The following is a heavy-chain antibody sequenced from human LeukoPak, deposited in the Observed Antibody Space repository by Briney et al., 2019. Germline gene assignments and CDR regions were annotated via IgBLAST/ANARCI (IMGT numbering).Heavy chain of an antibody. CDR1: GFTFSHYG. CDR3: TRKGSQWDFLVDY. Sequence: PGGSLRLSCAASGFTFSHYGMTWVRQAPGKGLEWVSAISGSGGSTYYAGSVKGRFTISRDNSKNTLYLQMDSLTAEDTAVYYCTRKGSQWDFLVDYWGQGTRVAVSP. J-gene: IGHJ4*02. V-gene: IGHV3-23*01. D-gene: IGHD2/OR15-2a*01. CDR2: ISGSGGST.